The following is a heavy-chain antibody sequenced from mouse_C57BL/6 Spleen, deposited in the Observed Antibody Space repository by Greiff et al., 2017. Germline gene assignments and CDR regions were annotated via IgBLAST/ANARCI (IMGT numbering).Heavy chain of an antibody. J-gene: IGHJ1*03. Sequence: QVQLQQPGAELVKPGASVKLSCKASGYTFTSYWMHWVKQRPGRGLEWIGRIDPNSGGTKYNEKFKSKATLTVDKTSSTAYMQLSSLTSEDSAVYFCASGGIITTVHWYIDVWGTGTTVTVSS. CDR3: ASGGIITTVHWYIDV. CDR2: IDPNSGGT. CDR1: GYTFTSYW. D-gene: IGHD1-1*01. V-gene: IGHV1-72*01.